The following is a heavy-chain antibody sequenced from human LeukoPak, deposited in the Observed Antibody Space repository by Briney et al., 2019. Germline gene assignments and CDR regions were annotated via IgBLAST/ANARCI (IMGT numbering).Heavy chain of an antibody. CDR1: GFTFSNYA. Sequence: AGSLRLSCAASGFTFSNYAMSWVRKAPGKGLGWVSTISGGSGSTYYADSVKGRFTISRDNSKNTLYLQMNSLRAEDTAVYYCASGIAIIGAPFGYWGQGALVTVSS. J-gene: IGHJ4*02. CDR2: ISGGSGST. CDR3: ASGIAIIGAPFGY. D-gene: IGHD3-3*01. V-gene: IGHV3-23*01.